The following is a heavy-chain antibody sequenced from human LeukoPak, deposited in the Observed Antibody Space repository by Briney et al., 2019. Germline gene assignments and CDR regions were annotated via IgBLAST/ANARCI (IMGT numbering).Heavy chain of an antibody. Sequence: GGSLRLSCAASGFTFSSYWMDWVRQAPGKGLEWVANTKQDGSEKYYVDSVKGRFTISRDNAKNSLYLQMNSLRAEDTAVSYCARAFYDSSGYYYPIGYWGQGTLVTVSS. CDR3: ARAFYDSSGYYYPIGY. V-gene: IGHV3-7*04. CDR1: GFTFSSYW. CDR2: TKQDGSEK. J-gene: IGHJ4*02. D-gene: IGHD3-22*01.